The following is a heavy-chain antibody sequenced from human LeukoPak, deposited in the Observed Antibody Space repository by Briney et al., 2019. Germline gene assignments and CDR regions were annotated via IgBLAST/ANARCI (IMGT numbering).Heavy chain of an antibody. Sequence: GGSLRLSCAASGFTFKSYGMTWVRQAPGKGLEWVSGISGSGSSTNYADSVKGRFSISRDSSKNILYLQVNSLRAEDTAVYYCAKDRCSNGIGCYYYYMDVWGKGTTVTISS. CDR1: GFTFKSYG. V-gene: IGHV3-23*01. J-gene: IGHJ6*03. D-gene: IGHD2-8*01. CDR3: AKDRCSNGIGCYYYYMDV. CDR2: ISGSGSST.